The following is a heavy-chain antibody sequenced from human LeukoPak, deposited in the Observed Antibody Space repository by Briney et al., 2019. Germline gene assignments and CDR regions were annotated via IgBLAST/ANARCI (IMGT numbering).Heavy chain of an antibody. CDR2: ISYDGSNK. CDR3: ARRAARSTYYFDY. CDR1: GFTFSSYA. V-gene: IGHV3-30-3*01. J-gene: IGHJ4*02. D-gene: IGHD6-6*01. Sequence: GGSLRLSCAASGFTFSSYAMHWVRQAPGKGLEWVAVISYDGSNKYYADSVKGRFTISRDNSKNTLYLRMNSLRAEDTAVYYCARRAARSTYYFDYWGQGTLVTVSS.